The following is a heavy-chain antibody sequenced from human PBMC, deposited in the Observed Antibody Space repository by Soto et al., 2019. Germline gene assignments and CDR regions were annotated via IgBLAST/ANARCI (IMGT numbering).Heavy chain of an antibody. D-gene: IGHD5-12*01. Sequence: QVQLVESGGGVVQPGRSLRLSCAASGFTFSSYAMHWVRQAPGKGLEWVAVISYDGSNKYYADSVKGRFTISRDNSKNTLYLQMNSLRAEDTAVYYCARVIPISRGYSGYDYPYYYSGMDVWGQGTTVTVSS. CDR2: ISYDGSNK. CDR3: ARVIPISRGYSGYDYPYYYSGMDV. CDR1: GFTFSSYA. J-gene: IGHJ6*02. V-gene: IGHV3-30-3*01.